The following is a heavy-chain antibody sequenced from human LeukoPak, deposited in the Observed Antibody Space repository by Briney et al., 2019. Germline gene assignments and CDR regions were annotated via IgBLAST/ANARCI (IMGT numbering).Heavy chain of an antibody. V-gene: IGHV3-33*08. D-gene: IGHD5-24*01. CDR2: IWFDGRKI. CDR3: VRGSGGDGYGYWGDY. Sequence: PGGSLRLSCAASGFTFNDHYMGWVRQAPGMGLEWVAVIWFDGRKIHYPDSVKGRFTISRDNSKNTLYLQMDNLRADDTAVYYCVRGSGGDGYGYWGDYWGQGTLVTVSP. J-gene: IGHJ4*02. CDR1: GFTFNDHY.